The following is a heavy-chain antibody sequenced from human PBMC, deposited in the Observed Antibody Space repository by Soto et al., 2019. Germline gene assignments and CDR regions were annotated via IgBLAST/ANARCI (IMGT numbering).Heavy chain of an antibody. CDR2: IYYSGST. Sequence: SETLALTCSVSGDSISSSYWSWIRQPPGKGLEWIGYIYYSGSTNYTPSLKSRVTISLDTSKNQFSLKVSSVTAADTAVSYCARGYDWFDPWGQGTLVTVSS. D-gene: IGHD5-12*01. V-gene: IGHV4-59*01. CDR3: ARGYDWFDP. J-gene: IGHJ5*02. CDR1: GDSISSSY.